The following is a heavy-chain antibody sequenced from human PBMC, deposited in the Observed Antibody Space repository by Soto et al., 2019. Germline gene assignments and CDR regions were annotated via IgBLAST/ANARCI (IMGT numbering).Heavy chain of an antibody. CDR1: GGSISSSSYY. Sequence: QLQLQESGPGLVKPSETLSLTCTVSGGSISSSSYYWGWIRQPPGKGLAWIGSMYYSGSTYYNPAIKSRFTISVDRAKNQSSLKLSSVTASDTAVYYCARQPYSAPYTVVVASTIVVDAFDVWGQGTMVTASS. D-gene: IGHD2-2*01. CDR2: MYYSGST. V-gene: IGHV4-39*01. J-gene: IGHJ3*01. CDR3: ARQPYSAPYTVVVASTIVVDAFDV.